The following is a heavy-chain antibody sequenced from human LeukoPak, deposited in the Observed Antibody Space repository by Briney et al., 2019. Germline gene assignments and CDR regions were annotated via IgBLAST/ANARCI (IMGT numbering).Heavy chain of an antibody. Sequence: GGSLRLSCSASGSTLGDLTMSWSRQPPGQGLEWEGFIRSKVYGGAPEHAASVAARFTISRDDSTSIAYLQMNSVQAEDTAVYYCARGSGRYVMVDWWGQGTLVTVSS. J-gene: IGHJ4*02. D-gene: IGHD6-19*01. CDR2: IRSKVYGGAP. CDR1: GSTLGDLT. CDR3: ARGSGRYVMVDW. V-gene: IGHV3-49*03.